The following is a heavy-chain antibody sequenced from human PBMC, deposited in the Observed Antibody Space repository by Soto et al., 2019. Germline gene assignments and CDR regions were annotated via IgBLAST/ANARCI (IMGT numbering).Heavy chain of an antibody. CDR1: GYSFTSYW. D-gene: IGHD2-15*01. J-gene: IGHJ6*02. CDR3: ARLVCNGYCSGGSWGYGMDV. V-gene: IGHV5-51*01. Sequence: ESLKISLKGSGYSFTSYWIARVRQMPGKGLELMGIIYPGDSDTRYSPSFQGQVTISADKSISTAYLQWSSLKASDTAMYYCARLVCNGYCSGGSWGYGMDVWGQGTTVTVSS. CDR2: IYPGDSDT.